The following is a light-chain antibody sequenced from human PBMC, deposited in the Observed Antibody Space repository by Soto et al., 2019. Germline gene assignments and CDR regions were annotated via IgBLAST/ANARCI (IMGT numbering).Light chain of an antibody. CDR2: AAS. V-gene: IGKV1-27*01. CDR1: QGFSNY. CDR3: QKYNSAPRT. J-gene: IGKJ3*01. Sequence: DIQMTQSPSSMSVSVGVRVTITCRASQGFSNYLAWYQQKPGKVPKLLIYAASTLQSGVPSRFSGSGSGTDFTLNISSLQPEDVATYYCQKYNSAPRTFGPGTKVDIK.